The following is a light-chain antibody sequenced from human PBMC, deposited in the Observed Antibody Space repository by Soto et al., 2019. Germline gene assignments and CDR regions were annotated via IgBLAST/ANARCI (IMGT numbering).Light chain of an antibody. CDR3: QQYGSSPYT. CDR2: GAS. J-gene: IGKJ2*01. Sequence: EIVLTQSPGTLSLSPGEGATLSCRASQSVTRNHLAWYQRKPGQAPRLLIFGASSRASGIPDRFSGSGSGTDFTLTISRLEPEDFAVYFCQQYGSSPYTFGQGTKLEIK. CDR1: QSVTRNH. V-gene: IGKV3-20*01.